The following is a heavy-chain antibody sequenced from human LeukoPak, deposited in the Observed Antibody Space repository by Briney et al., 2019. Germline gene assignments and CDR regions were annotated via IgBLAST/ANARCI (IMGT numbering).Heavy chain of an antibody. J-gene: IGHJ4*02. D-gene: IGHD3-16*01. CDR3: ARGGYVVAPGDY. V-gene: IGHV3-21*01. Sequence: PGGSLRLSCAASGFTFSSYEMNWVRQAPGKGLEWVSSISSSSSYIYYADSVKGRFTISRDNAKNSLYLQMNSLRAEDTAVYYCARGGYVVAPGDYWGQGTLVAVSS. CDR2: ISSSSSYI. CDR1: GFTFSSYE.